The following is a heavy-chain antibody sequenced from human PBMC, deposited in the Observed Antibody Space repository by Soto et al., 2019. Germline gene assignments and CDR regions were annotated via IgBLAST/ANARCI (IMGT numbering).Heavy chain of an antibody. D-gene: IGHD2-15*01. CDR3: ASHFTGVMVLGTSPPGGDNYGWDV. CDR2: IIPILDRP. J-gene: IGHJ6*02. V-gene: IGHV1-69*02. CDR1: GGTFTRYT. Sequence: QVQLVQSGAEVKKPGSSVKVSCKASGGTFTRYTFTWVRQAPGQGLEWMGRIIPILDRPNYAQNFQGRVTITGDKSTSTAYMELSSLTSDDTAVYYCASHFTGVMVLGTSPPGGDNYGWDVWGQGTTVTVSS.